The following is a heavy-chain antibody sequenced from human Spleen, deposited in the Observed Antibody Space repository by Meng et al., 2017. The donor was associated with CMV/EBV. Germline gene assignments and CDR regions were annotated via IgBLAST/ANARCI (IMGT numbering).Heavy chain of an antibody. D-gene: IGHD1-14*01. CDR2: MNPNSGNA. CDR1: GYTFTTSD. V-gene: IGHV1-8*03. Sequence: ASVKVSCKASGYTFTTSDINWVRQATGQGLEWMGRMNPNSGNAAFAQKFQGRVTITRNTSINTAYMELSSMRSEDTAVYYCARGFNHLFYFDYWGQGTLVTVSS. J-gene: IGHJ4*02. CDR3: ARGFNHLFYFDY.